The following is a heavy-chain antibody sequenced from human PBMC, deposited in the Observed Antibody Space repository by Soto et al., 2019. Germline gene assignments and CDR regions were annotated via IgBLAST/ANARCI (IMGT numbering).Heavy chain of an antibody. CDR2: ISAYNGNT. CDR3: ARRMITFGGLAPAFDP. V-gene: IGHV1-18*01. D-gene: IGHD3-16*01. CDR1: GYTFASYG. Sequence: ASVKVSCKASGYTFASYGISWVRQAPGQGLEWMGWISAYNGNTNYAQKLQGRVTMTTDTSTSTAYMELRSLRSDDTAVYYCARRMITFGGLAPAFDPWGQGTLVTVSS. J-gene: IGHJ5*02.